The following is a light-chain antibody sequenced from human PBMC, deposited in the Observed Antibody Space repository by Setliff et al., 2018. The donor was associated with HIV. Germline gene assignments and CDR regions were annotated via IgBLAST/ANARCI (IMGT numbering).Light chain of an antibody. CDR3: SSYSSTSTLI. J-gene: IGLJ2*01. Sequence: QSALTQPPSVSGSPGQSVTISCTGPSSDVGSYNRVSWYQQPPGTAPKLIIYEVSNRPSGVPDRFSGSKSGNTASLTISGLQAEDEALYYCSSYSSTSTLIFGGGT. CDR2: EVS. CDR1: SSDVGSYNR. V-gene: IGLV2-18*02.